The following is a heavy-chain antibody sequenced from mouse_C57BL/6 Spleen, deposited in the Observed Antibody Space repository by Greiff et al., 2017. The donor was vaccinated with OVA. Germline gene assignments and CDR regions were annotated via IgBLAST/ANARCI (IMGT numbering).Heavy chain of an antibody. CDR3: ARRDYYGSSFYAMDY. CDR2: ISDGGSYT. CDR1: GFTFSSYA. Sequence: EVHLVESGGGLVKPGGSLKLSCAASGFTFSSYAMSWVRQTPEKRLEWVATISDGGSYTYYPDNVKGRFTISRDNAKNNLYLQMSHLKSEDTAMYYCARRDYYGSSFYAMDYWGQGTSVTVSS. D-gene: IGHD1-1*01. V-gene: IGHV5-4*01. J-gene: IGHJ4*01.